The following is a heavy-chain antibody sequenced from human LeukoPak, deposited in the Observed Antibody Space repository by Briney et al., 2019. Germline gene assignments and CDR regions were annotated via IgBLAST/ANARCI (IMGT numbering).Heavy chain of an antibody. CDR1: GFTFSTSG. D-gene: IGHD6-13*01. V-gene: IGHV3-48*01. CDR3: ARETASWGYAFDI. CDR2: ISSSRTI. Sequence: AGGSLRLSCAASGFTFSTSGMNWVRQAPGKGLEWISYISSSRTIYYADSVKGRFTISRDNAENSLYLQMNSLRAEDTAVYYCARETASWGYAFDIWGQGTMVTVSS. J-gene: IGHJ3*02.